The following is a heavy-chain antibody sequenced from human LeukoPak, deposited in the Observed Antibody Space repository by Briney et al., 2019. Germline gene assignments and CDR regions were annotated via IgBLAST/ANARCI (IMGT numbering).Heavy chain of an antibody. Sequence: PLETLSLTCTVSGYSISSGYYWGWIRQPPGKGLEWIGSIYHSGSTYYNPSLKSRVTISVDTSKNQFSLKLSSVTAADTAVYYCARGDYGDYSFYWYFDLWGRGTLVTVSS. CDR2: IYHSGST. D-gene: IGHD4-17*01. V-gene: IGHV4-38-2*02. J-gene: IGHJ2*01. CDR3: ARGDYGDYSFYWYFDL. CDR1: GYSISSGYY.